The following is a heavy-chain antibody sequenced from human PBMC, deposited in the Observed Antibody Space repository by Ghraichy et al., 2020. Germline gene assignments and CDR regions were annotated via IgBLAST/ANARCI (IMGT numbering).Heavy chain of an antibody. CDR2: ITSSSSFK. Sequence: GESLNISCVGSGFTFSSYSMNWVRQSPGKRLEWVSYITSSSSFKSYADSVKGRFTISRDNAQNSLSLQMNSLTDEDTAVYYCARGSTVVRFYYYDGMDVWGQGTTVTVSS. D-gene: IGHD4-23*01. CDR3: ARGSTVVRFYYYDGMDV. V-gene: IGHV3-48*02. CDR1: GFTFSSYS. J-gene: IGHJ6*02.